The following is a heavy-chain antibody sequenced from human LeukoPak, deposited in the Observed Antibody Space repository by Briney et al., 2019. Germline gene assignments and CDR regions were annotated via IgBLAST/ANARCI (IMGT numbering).Heavy chain of an antibody. CDR2: IYSGGST. J-gene: IGHJ6*03. V-gene: IGHV3-53*05. CDR3: ARVAGVRGVIYYYYMDV. D-gene: IGHD3-10*01. CDR1: GFTVSSNY. Sequence: GGSLRLSCAASGFTVSSNYMSWVRQAPGKGLEGVSVIYSGGSTYYADSVKGRFTISRDNSKNALYLQMNSLRAEDTAVYYCARVAGVRGVIYYYYMDVWGKGTTVTVSS.